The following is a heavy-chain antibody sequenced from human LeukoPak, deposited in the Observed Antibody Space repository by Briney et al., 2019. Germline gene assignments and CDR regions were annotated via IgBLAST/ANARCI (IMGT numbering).Heavy chain of an antibody. CDR3: ARAGYDILTGALYGMDV. J-gene: IGHJ6*04. D-gene: IGHD3-9*01. Sequence: SVKVSCKASGCTFSSYAMSWVRQAPGQGLEWMGGIISIFGKANYAQKFQGRVTITADKSTSTAYLELSSLRSEDTAVYYCARAGYDILTGALYGMDVWGKGTTVTVSS. V-gene: IGHV1-69*06. CDR1: GCTFSSYA. CDR2: IISIFGKA.